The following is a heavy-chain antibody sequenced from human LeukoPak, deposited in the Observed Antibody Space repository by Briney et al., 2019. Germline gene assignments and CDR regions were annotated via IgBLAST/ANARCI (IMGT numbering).Heavy chain of an antibody. CDR2: ISYDGNIK. J-gene: IGHJ6*03. V-gene: IGHV3-30*18. CDR3: AKDRCSNGIGCYYYYMDV. D-gene: IGHD2-8*01. CDR1: GFSFTSYN. Sequence: GGSLRLSCAASGFSFTSYNFHWVRQAPGKGLKWLGFISYDGNIKYEDSVKGRFTISRDNSKNTLYLQMNSLRAEDTAVYYCAKDRCSNGIGCYYYYMDVWGEGTTVTISS.